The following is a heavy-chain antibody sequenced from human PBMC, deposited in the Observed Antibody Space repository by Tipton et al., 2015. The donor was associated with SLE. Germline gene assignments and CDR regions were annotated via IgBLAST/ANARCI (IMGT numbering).Heavy chain of an antibody. CDR3: ARGGRPKYAFDM. Sequence: TLSLTCTVSRGSITISHYYWAWIRQPPGKGLEWIGSIYYTGTTTYYNSFLKSRVTMSVDTSKNQFSLKVTSVTAADTAVYYCARGGRPKYAFDMWGQGTMVTVSS. V-gene: IGHV4-39*07. CDR1: RGSITISHYY. CDR2: IYYTGTTT. J-gene: IGHJ3*02.